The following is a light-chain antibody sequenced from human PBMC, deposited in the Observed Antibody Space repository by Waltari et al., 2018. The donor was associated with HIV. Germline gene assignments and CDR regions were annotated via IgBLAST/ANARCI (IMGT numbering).Light chain of an antibody. J-gene: IGLJ2*01. CDR1: SSTIGNYY. CDR3: GTWDSSLSGGV. CDR2: ENS. Sequence: HSVLTQPPSLSAAPGQPVTIPCSGRSSTIGNYYVAWYQPVPVQPPKLLVFENSKRPVGIPDRFSGSKSGTSATLDIATLQTGDEADYYCGTWDSSLSGGVFGGGTKLTVL. V-gene: IGLV1-51*02.